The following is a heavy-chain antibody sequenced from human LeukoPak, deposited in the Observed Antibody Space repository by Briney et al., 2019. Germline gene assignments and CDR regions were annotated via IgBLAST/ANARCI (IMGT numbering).Heavy chain of an antibody. CDR1: GGSISSGNYY. Sequence: KPSETLSLTCTVSGGSISSGNYYWSWIRQPGGKGLEWIGRVYTSGSTSYNPTLKSRVTISADMSKNQLSLKLTSVTAADTAVYYCAREADLSNYDRTDYWGQGTLVTVSS. V-gene: IGHV4-61*02. CDR3: AREADLSNYDRTDY. D-gene: IGHD4/OR15-4a*01. CDR2: VYTSGST. J-gene: IGHJ4*02.